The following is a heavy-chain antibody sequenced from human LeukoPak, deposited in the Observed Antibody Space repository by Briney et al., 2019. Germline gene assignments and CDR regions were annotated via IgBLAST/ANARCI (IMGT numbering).Heavy chain of an antibody. V-gene: IGHV3-23*01. J-gene: IGHJ6*03. D-gene: IGHD1-26*01. Sequence: GGSLRLSCAASGFTFSSYAMSWVRQAPGKGLEWVSAISGSGGSTYYADSVKGRFTISRDNSKNTLYLQMNSLRAEDTAVYYRAKDQSLGSYSSYYMDVWGKGTTVTVSS. CDR2: ISGSGGST. CDR3: AKDQSLGSYSSYYMDV. CDR1: GFTFSSYA.